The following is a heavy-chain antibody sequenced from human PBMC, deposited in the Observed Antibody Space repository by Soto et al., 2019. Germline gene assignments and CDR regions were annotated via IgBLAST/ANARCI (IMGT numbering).Heavy chain of an antibody. D-gene: IGHD2-8*01. CDR2: ISSSSSTI. V-gene: IGHV3-48*01. Sequence: EVQLVESGGGLVQHGGSLRLSCVASGFTFSRYNMKWVRQAPGGGLERVSYISSSSSTIFYADSVKGRFSNSRDNAKNSLYRQRNSLRADDTAVYYCAREYEGVSFYYYYYMDVWGKGTTVTVSS. CDR3: AREYEGVSFYYYYYMDV. CDR1: GFTFSRYN. J-gene: IGHJ6*03.